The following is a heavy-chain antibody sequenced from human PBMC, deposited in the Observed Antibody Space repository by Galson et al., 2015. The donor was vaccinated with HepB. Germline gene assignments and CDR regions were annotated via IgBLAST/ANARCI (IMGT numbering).Heavy chain of an antibody. CDR1: GFTFSSYA. CDR3: ARDGIAVAGIRYFQH. Sequence: SLRLSCAASGFTFSSYAMHWVRQAPGKGLEWVAVISYDGSNKYYADSVKGRFTISRDNSKNTLYLQMNSLRAEDTAVYYCARDGIAVAGIRYFQHWGQGTLDTVSS. CDR2: ISYDGSNK. D-gene: IGHD6-19*01. V-gene: IGHV3-30-3*01. J-gene: IGHJ1*01.